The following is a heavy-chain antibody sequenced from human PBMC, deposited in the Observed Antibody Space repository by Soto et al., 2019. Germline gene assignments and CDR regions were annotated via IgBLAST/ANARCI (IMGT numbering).Heavy chain of an antibody. Sequence: VASVKVSCKASGGTFSSYAISWVRQAPGQGLEWMGGIIPIFGTTNYAQKFQGRVTITADESTSTAYMELSSLRSEDTAVYYCARDGVYSGSSGYYYDNWFDPWGQGTLVTVSS. J-gene: IGHJ5*02. V-gene: IGHV1-69*13. CDR2: IIPIFGTT. CDR3: ARDGVYSGSSGYYYDNWFDP. D-gene: IGHD3-22*01. CDR1: GGTFSSYA.